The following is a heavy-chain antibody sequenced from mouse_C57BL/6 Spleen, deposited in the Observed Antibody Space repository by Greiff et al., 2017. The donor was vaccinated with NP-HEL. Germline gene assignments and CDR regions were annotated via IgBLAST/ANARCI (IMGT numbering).Heavy chain of an antibody. Sequence: VHVKQSGAELVRPGASVKLSCTASGFNIKDDYMHWVKQRPEQGLEWIGWIDPENGDTEYASKFQGKATITADTSSNTAYLQLSSLTSEDTAVYYCTTGSSGYYYWGQGTTLTVSS. CDR3: TTGSSGYYY. CDR2: IDPENGDT. V-gene: IGHV14-4*01. D-gene: IGHD3-2*02. CDR1: GFNIKDDY. J-gene: IGHJ2*01.